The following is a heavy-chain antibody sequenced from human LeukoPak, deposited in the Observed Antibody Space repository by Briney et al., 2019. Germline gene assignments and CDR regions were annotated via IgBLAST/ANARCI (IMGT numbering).Heavy chain of an antibody. Sequence: ASVKVSCEASGYSFSGYYIHWVRQAPGQGLEWMGCISPNSDDTKYAQKFRGRVTLTRDTSISTAYMDLSSLRSDDTAVYCCAREVRTYSSGWTLYLDYWGQGTLVTVSS. D-gene: IGHD6-19*01. J-gene: IGHJ4*02. V-gene: IGHV1-2*02. CDR2: ISPNSDDT. CDR3: AREVRTYSSGWTLYLDY. CDR1: GYSFSGYY.